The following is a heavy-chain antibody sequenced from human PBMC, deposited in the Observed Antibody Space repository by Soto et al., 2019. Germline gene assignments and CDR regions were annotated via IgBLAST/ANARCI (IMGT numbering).Heavy chain of an antibody. V-gene: IGHV3-74*01. CDR3: ASSNSSGWPFDY. Sequence: PGGSLRLSCAASGFTFSGYWMHWVRQAPGKGLVWVSHINGDGSSTNYADSVKGRFTISRDNAKNTLYLQMSSLRAEDTAVYYCASSNSSGWPFDYWGQGTLVTVSS. CDR2: INGDGSST. D-gene: IGHD6-19*01. CDR1: GFTFSGYW. J-gene: IGHJ4*02.